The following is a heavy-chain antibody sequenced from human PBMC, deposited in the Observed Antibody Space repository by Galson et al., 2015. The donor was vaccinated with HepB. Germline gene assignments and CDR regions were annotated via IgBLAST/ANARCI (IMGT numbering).Heavy chain of an antibody. Sequence: LSLTCTVSGGSISSSSYYWGWIRQPPGKGLEWIGSIYYSGSTYYNPSLKSRVTISVDTSKNQFSLKLSSVTAADTAVYYCARHAAAGYDFWSGYVLGNWFDPWGQGTLVTVSS. CDR3: ARHAAAGYDFWSGYVLGNWFDP. D-gene: IGHD3-3*01. CDR2: IYYSGST. V-gene: IGHV4-39*01. J-gene: IGHJ5*02. CDR1: GGSISSSSYY.